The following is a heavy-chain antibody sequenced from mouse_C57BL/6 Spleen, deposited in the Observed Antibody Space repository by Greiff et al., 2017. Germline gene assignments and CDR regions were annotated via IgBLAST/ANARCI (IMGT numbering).Heavy chain of an antibody. CDR2: ISSGSSTI. CDR3: ARRGDYDYFDY. CDR1: GFTFSDYG. J-gene: IGHJ2*01. Sequence: EVKLMESGGGLVKPGGSLKLSCAASGFTFSDYGMHWVRQAPEKGLEWVAYISSGSSTIYYADTVKGRFTISRDNAKSTLFLQMTSLRSEDTAVYYCARRGDYDYFDYWGQGTTLTVSS. D-gene: IGHD2-4*01. V-gene: IGHV5-17*01.